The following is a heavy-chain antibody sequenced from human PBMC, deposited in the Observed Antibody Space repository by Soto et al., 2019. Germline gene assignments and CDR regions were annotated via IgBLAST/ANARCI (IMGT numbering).Heavy chain of an antibody. V-gene: IGHV2-5*02. CDR1: VFSLTTHVVA. CDR3: ANRLALIASNFKH. Sequence: VPTLVNPTRTLTLTCSFSVFSLTTHVVAVGCIRQPPGKALEWLASIYWDDRKRYTQSLESRLNITRDNSRSQVVLTMTNMDTLDTGTYYCANRLALIASNFKHWGKGTLVKVSS. CDR2: IYWDDRK. D-gene: IGHD2-15*01. J-gene: IGHJ4*02.